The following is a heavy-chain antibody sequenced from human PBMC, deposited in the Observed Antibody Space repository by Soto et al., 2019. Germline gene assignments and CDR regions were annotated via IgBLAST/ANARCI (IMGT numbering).Heavy chain of an antibody. J-gene: IGHJ6*02. CDR2: ISAYNGNT. V-gene: IGHV1-18*04. CDR1: GYTFTSYG. CDR3: ARHQNIVVVPAATTNYYYYRMDV. D-gene: IGHD2-2*01. Sequence: GASVKVSCKASGYTFTSYGISWVRQAPGQGLEWMGWISAYNGNTNYAQKLQGRVTMTTDTSTSTAYMELRSLRSVDTAVYYCARHQNIVVVPAATTNYYYYRMDVWGQGTTVTVSS.